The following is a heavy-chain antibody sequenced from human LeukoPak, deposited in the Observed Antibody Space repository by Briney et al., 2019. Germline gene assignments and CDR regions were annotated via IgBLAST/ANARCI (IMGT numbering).Heavy chain of an antibody. Sequence: GRSLRLSCAASGFTFSNYGMHWVRQAPGKGLEWVAYIRNDGSNNYYEDSVKGRFTISRDNSKNTLYLQMNSLRAEDTAMYFCAKDPGYRDFWGQGTLVTVPS. CDR1: GFTFSNYG. CDR3: AKDPGYRDF. V-gene: IGHV3-30*02. CDR2: IRNDGSNN. D-gene: IGHD5-18*01. J-gene: IGHJ4*02.